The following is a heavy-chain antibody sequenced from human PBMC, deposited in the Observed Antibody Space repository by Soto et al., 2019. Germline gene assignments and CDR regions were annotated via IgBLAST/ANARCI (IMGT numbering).Heavy chain of an antibody. CDR2: INPSGGST. CDR3: ARDYSSIGHRNLGEMATTKFDY. D-gene: IGHD1-1*01. V-gene: IGHV1-46*01. Sequence: ASVKVSCKASGYTFTSYYMHWVRQAPGQGLEWMGIINPSGGSTSYAQKFQGRVTMTRDTSTSTVYMELSSLRSEDTAVYYCARDYSSIGHRNLGEMATTKFDYWGQGTLVTVSS. CDR1: GYTFTSYY. J-gene: IGHJ4*02.